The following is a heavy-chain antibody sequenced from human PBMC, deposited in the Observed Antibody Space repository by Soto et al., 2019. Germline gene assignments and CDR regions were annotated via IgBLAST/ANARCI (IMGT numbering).Heavy chain of an antibody. CDR3: ARQEGPYSSSWYLWHYFDY. Sequence: SVKVSCKASGGTFSSYAISWVRQAPGQGLEWMGGIIPIFGTANYAQKFQGRVTITADESTSTAYMELSSLRSEDTAVYYCARQEGPYSSSWYLWHYFDYWGQGTLVTVSS. J-gene: IGHJ4*02. CDR2: IIPIFGTA. V-gene: IGHV1-69*13. CDR1: GGTFSSYA. D-gene: IGHD6-13*01.